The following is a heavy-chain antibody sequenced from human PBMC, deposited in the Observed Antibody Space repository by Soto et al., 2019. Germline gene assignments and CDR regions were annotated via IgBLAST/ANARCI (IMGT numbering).Heavy chain of an antibody. V-gene: IGHV4-31*03. D-gene: IGHD4-17*01. CDR2: IYYSGST. Sequence: PSETMRLTNTVSGGSISSLGYCWSCIRQHPGKGLEWIGYIYYSGSTYYNPSLKSRVTISVDTSKNQFSLKLSSVTAADTAVYYCARGADTVTHFDYWGQGTLVTVSS. CDR3: ARGADTVTHFDY. J-gene: IGHJ4*02. CDR1: GGSISSLGYC.